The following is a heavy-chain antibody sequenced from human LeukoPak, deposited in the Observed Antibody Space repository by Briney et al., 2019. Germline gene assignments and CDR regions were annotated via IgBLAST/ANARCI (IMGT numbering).Heavy chain of an antibody. V-gene: IGHV1-69*13. J-gene: IGHJ4*02. CDR2: IIPIFGTA. Sequence: GASVKVSCKASGYTFTSYAMNWVRQAPGQGLEWMGGIIPIFGTANYAQKFQGRVTITADESTSTAYMELSSLRSEDTAVYYCARDAHDYGDYNYFDYWGQGTLVTVSS. D-gene: IGHD4-17*01. CDR3: ARDAHDYGDYNYFDY. CDR1: GYTFTSYA.